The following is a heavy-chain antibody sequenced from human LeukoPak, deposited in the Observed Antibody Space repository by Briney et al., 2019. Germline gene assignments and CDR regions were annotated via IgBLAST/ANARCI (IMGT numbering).Heavy chain of an antibody. J-gene: IGHJ5*02. CDR1: GYTFTSYG. CDR2: ISAYKGNT. D-gene: IGHD4-11*01. Sequence: GASVKVSCKTSGYTFTSYGISWVRQAPGQGLEWMGWISAYKGNTKFAQKLQGRVTMTTDTSTSTAYMELRSLRPDDTAVYYCARDRDDYSNQNWFDPWGQGTLVTVSS. V-gene: IGHV1-18*01. CDR3: ARDRDDYSNQNWFDP.